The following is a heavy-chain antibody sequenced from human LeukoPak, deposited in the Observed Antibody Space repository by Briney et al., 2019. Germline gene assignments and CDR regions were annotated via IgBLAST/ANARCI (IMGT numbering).Heavy chain of an antibody. CDR1: GGSISSSSYY. D-gene: IGHD3-10*01. J-gene: IGHJ4*02. V-gene: IGHV4-39*07. CDR2: IYYSGST. Sequence: PSETLSLTCTVSGGSISSSSYYWGWIRQPPGKGLEWIGSIYYSGSTYYNPSLKSRVTISVDTSKNQFSLKLSSVTAADTAVYYCARKVGILRGVLHYYFDYWGQGTLVTVSS. CDR3: ARKVGILRGVLHYYFDY.